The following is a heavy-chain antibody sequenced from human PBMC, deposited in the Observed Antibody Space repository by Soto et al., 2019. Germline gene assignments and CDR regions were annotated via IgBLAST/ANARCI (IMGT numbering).Heavy chain of an antibody. CDR2: IYYTGYT. V-gene: IGHV4-39*01. CDR1: GDPISSSSYY. J-gene: IGHJ4*02. CDR3: ARSGIAVTGLIDF. Sequence: SETLSLTCTVSGDPISSSSYYWGWIRQPPGKGLEWIGSIYYTGYTYYNPSLESRVIISVDTSKSQFSLRLNSVTASDTAVYYCARSGIAVTGLIDFWGQGTLVTGS. D-gene: IGHD6-19*01.